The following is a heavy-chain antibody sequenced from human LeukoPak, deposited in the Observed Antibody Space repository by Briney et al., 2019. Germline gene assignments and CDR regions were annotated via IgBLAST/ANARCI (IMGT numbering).Heavy chain of an antibody. D-gene: IGHD2-2*01. V-gene: IGHV3-21*04. Sequence: GGSLRLSCAASGFTFSSYSMNWVRQAPGKGLEWVSSISGSSYYIYYADSVKGRFTISRDNSKNTLYLQMNSLRAEDTAVYYCAKAPTVVVPAAPFDYWGQGTLVTVSS. CDR3: AKAPTVVVPAAPFDY. CDR2: ISGSSYYI. CDR1: GFTFSSYS. J-gene: IGHJ4*02.